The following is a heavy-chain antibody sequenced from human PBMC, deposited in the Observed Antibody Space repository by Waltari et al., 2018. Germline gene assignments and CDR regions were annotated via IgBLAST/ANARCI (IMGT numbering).Heavy chain of an antibody. J-gene: IGHJ4*02. D-gene: IGHD6-13*01. V-gene: IGHV3-7*01. CDR2: IKQDGSEK. CDR3: TRGGRDSSWYWRD. Sequence: EVQLVESGGGLAQPGGSLRLSCAASGLRLRNYWMTWVRQASGKGPEWVANIKQDGSEKYYMDSVKGRFTISRDNAKNSLYLQMNNLRVEDTAVYYCTRGGRDSSWYWRDWGQGTLVTVSS. CDR1: GLRLRNYW.